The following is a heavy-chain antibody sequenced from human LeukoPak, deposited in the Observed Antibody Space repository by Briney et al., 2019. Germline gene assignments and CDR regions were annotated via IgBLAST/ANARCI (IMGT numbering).Heavy chain of an antibody. CDR3: ATSIVGFTYDEHFQH. D-gene: IGHD1-26*01. J-gene: IGHJ1*01. Sequence: PGGSLRLSCAASGFTFNTYAMNWVRQAPGKGLEWVSGITGSGDSTYYADSVKGRFTISRDNSKNTLYLQMNSLRAEDTAVYYCATSIVGFTYDEHFQHWGQGTLVTVSS. CDR2: ITGSGDST. V-gene: IGHV3-23*01. CDR1: GFTFNTYA.